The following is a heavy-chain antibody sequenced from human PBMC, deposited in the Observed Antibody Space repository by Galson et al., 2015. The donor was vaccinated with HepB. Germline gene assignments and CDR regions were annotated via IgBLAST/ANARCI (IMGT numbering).Heavy chain of an antibody. CDR1: GFTFSSYS. J-gene: IGHJ6*02. D-gene: IGHD6-19*01. CDR3: ARDEVFRSGWYYGYYGMDV. Sequence: SLRLSCAASGFTFSSYSMNWVRQAPGKGLEWVSYISSSSSTIYYADSVKGRFTISRDNAKNSLYLQMNSLRAEDTAVYYCARDEVFRSGWYYGYYGMDVWGQGTTVTVSS. V-gene: IGHV3-48*01. CDR2: ISSSSSTI.